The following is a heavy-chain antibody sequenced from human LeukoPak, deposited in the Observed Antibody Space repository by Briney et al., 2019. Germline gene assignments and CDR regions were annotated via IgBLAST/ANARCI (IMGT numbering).Heavy chain of an antibody. CDR2: IYYSGST. J-gene: IGHJ2*01. Sequence: SETLSLTCTVSGGSISSYYWSWIRQPPGKGLEWIGYIYYSGSTNYNPSLKSRVTISVDTSKNQFSLKLSSVTAADTAVYYCARHFRLSPGPVVYWYFDLWGRGTLVTVSS. CDR3: ARHFRLSPGPVVYWYFDL. CDR1: GGSISSYY. D-gene: IGHD4-23*01. V-gene: IGHV4-59*08.